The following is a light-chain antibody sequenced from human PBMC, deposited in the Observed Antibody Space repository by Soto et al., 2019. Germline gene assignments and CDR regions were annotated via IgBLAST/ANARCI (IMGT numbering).Light chain of an antibody. Sequence: EIVMTQSPATLSVSPGERATLSCRASQSVSSTLAWYQQNPGQAPRLLISDASTRATGIPARFSGSGSGTEFTLTNSSLQSEDFAVYYCQQYNNWPLYTFGQGTKLEIK. CDR1: QSVSST. CDR2: DAS. V-gene: IGKV3-15*01. CDR3: QQYNNWPLYT. J-gene: IGKJ2*01.